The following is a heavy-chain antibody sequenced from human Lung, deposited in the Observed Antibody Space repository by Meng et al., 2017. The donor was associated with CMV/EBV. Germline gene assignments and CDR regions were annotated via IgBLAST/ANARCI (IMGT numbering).Heavy chain of an antibody. CDR2: ISGSGSRL. J-gene: IGHJ4*01. CDR1: GFTFSKYA. V-gene: IGHV3-23*01. CDR3: AKTEYYDSSGYDK. Sequence: SCAASGFTFSKYAISWVRQAPGKGLEWVSDISGSGSRLYYADSVTGRFNISRDNSKNTLYLQMNRQRAEDTAVYYCAKTEYYDSSGYDKWGHGTLVTVSS. D-gene: IGHD3-22*01.